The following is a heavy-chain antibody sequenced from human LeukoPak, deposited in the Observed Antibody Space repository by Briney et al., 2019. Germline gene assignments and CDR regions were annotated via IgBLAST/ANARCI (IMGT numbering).Heavy chain of an antibody. CDR2: ISYDGSNK. CDR3: ARGGSGSY. CDR1: GFTFSSYA. D-gene: IGHD1-26*01. Sequence: GGSLRLSCAASGFTFSSYAMHWVRQAPGKGLEWVAVISYDGSNKYYADSVKGRFTISRDNSKNTLYPQMNGLRAEDTAVYYCARGGSGSYWGQGTLVTVSS. V-gene: IGHV3-30-3*01. J-gene: IGHJ4*02.